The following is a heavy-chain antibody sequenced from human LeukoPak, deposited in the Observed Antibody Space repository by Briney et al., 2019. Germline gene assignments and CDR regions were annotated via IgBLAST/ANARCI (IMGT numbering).Heavy chain of an antibody. CDR1: GGTFRSYA. J-gene: IGHJ1*01. D-gene: IGHD3-22*01. V-gene: IGHV1-69*13. CDR2: IIPIFGTA. Sequence: ASVKVSCKASGGTFRSYAISWVRQAPGQGLEWMGGIIPIFGTANYAQKFQGRVTITADESTSTAYMELSSLRSEDTAVYYCARAGNYYDSSGYYFQHWGQGTLVTVSS. CDR3: ARAGNYYDSSGYYFQH.